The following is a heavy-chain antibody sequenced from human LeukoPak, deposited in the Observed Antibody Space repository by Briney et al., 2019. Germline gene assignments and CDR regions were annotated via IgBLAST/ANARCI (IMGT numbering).Heavy chain of an antibody. CDR2: ISSSGSTI. CDR1: GFTFSDYY. D-gene: IGHD4-17*01. J-gene: IGHJ4*02. V-gene: IGHV3-11*01. CDR3: AKTTVTTLKGNYFDF. Sequence: PGGSQRLSCGASGFTFSDYYMSWIRQPPGKGLEWVSYISSSGSTIYYADSVKGRFTISRDNAKNSLYLQMNSLTAEDTALYYCAKTTVTTLKGNYFDFWGQGTLVTVSS.